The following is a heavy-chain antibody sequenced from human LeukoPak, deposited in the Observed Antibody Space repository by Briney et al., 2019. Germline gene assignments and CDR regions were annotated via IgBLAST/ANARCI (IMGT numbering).Heavy chain of an antibody. J-gene: IGHJ4*02. D-gene: IGHD3-22*01. CDR1: GGSISSSNW. CDR2: IYHSGST. Sequence: PSGTLSLTCAVSGGSISSSNWWSWVRQPPGKGLEWIGEIYHSGSTNYNPSLKSRVTISVDKSKNQFSLKLSSVTAEDTAVYYCAKDIEKNEGRGSGYCAFDYWGQGTLVTVSS. V-gene: IGHV4-4*02. CDR3: AKDIEKNEGRGSGYCAFDY.